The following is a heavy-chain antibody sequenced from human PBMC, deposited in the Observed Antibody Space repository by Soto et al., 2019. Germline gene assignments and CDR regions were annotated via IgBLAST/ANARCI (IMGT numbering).Heavy chain of an antibody. CDR2: IIPIFGTA. CDR1: GGTFSSYA. V-gene: IGHV1-69*13. D-gene: IGHD3-16*01. J-gene: IGHJ3*02. Sequence: GASVKVSCKASGGTFSSYAISWVRQAPGQGLEWIGGIIPIFGTANYAQKFQGRVTITADESTSTAYMELSSLRSEDTAVYYCARRRHYVLDIWGQGTMVTVSS. CDR3: ARRRHYVLDI.